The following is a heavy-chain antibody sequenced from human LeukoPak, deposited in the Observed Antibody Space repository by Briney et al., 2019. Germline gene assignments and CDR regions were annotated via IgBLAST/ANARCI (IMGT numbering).Heavy chain of an antibody. CDR2: FYNSGST. CDR3: ARGALQGGYNFYHY. D-gene: IGHD5-24*01. V-gene: IGHV4-59*01. J-gene: IGHJ4*02. Sequence: SETLSLTCTVSGDSISSYYWSWIRQPPGKGPEWIGYFYNSGSTNYNPSLKGRVTISVDTSKNQFSLRLLSVTAADTAVYFCARGALQGGYNFYHYWGQGTLVTVSS. CDR1: GDSISSYY.